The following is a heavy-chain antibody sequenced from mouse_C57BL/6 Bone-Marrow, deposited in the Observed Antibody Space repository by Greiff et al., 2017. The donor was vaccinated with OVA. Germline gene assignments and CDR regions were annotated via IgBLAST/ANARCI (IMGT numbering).Heavy chain of an antibody. J-gene: IGHJ3*01. D-gene: IGHD2-3*01. V-gene: IGHV5-4*01. CDR1: GFTFSSYA. CDR2: ISDGGSYT. CDR3: ARDKGLLPFAY. Sequence: EVQGVESGGGLVKPGGSLKLSCAASGFTFSSYAMSWVRQTPEKRLEWVATISDGGSYTYYPDNVKGRFTSSRDNAKNNLYLQMSHLKSEDTAMYYCARDKGLLPFAYWGQGTLVTVSA.